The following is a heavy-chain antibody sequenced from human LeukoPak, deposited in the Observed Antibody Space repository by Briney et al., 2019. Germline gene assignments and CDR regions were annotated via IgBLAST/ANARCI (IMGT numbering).Heavy chain of an antibody. D-gene: IGHD2-21*02. Sequence: GGSLRLSCVATGFSFSNYSMHWVRQAPGKGLEWVSYISRTGNIVYYADSVKGRFTISRDNAKDSLFLQMDSLGDEDTAVYYCANLTHWGQGILVTVSS. J-gene: IGHJ4*02. V-gene: IGHV3-48*02. CDR2: ISRTGNIV. CDR3: ANLTH. CDR1: GFSFSNYS.